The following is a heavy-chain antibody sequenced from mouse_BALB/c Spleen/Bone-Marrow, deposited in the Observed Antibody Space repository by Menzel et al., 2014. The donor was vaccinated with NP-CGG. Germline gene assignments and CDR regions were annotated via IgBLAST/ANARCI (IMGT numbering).Heavy chain of an antibody. D-gene: IGHD2-14*01. V-gene: IGHV1-7*01. CDR2: INPSTGYT. J-gene: IGHJ2*01. CDR1: GYTFTSYW. CDR3: ARHYRYYFDY. Sequence: VQLQQSGAELAKPGASVKMSCKASGYTFTSYWMHWVKQRPGQGLEWIGYINPSTGYTEYNQKFKDKATLTADKSSSTAYMQLSSLTSEDSAVYYCARHYRYYFDYWGHGTTLTVSS.